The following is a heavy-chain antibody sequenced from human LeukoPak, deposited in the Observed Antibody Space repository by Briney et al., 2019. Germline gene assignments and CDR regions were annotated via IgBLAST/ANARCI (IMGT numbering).Heavy chain of an antibody. CDR2: INPNSGGT. D-gene: IGHD6-6*01. V-gene: IGHV1-2*02. J-gene: IGHJ6*02. Sequence: ASVKVSCKASGYTFTGYYMHWVRQAPGQGLEWMGWINPNSGGTNYAQKFQGRVTMTRDTSISTAYMELSRLRSDDTAVYYCASRGIAAREVYYYGIDVWGQGTTVTVSS. CDR1: GYTFTGYY. CDR3: ASRGIAAREVYYYGIDV.